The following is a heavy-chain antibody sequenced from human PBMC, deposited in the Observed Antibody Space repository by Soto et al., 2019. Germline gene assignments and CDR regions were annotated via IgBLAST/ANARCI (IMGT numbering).Heavy chain of an antibody. J-gene: IGHJ4*02. CDR3: ARDKITGLFDY. CDR1: GGSFSGYY. D-gene: IGHD2-8*02. Sequence: QVQLQQWGAGLLKPSETLSLTCAVYGGSFSGYYWTWIRQPPGTGLEWIGEINRSGSTNYNPSLKSRVTISVDTSQNQFSLKLTSVTAADTAVYYCARDKITGLFDYWGQGTLVTVSS. V-gene: IGHV4-34*01. CDR2: INRSGST.